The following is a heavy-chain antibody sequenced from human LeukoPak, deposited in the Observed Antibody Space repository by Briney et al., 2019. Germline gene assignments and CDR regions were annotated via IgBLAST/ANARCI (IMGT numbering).Heavy chain of an antibody. CDR1: GYTYTSYD. V-gene: IGHV1-8*01. CDR3: ARSFAGAVLLWFGESYNWFDP. D-gene: IGHD3-10*01. CDR2: MNPSSGNT. J-gene: IGHJ5*02. Sequence: ASVKVSCKASGYTYTSYDINWVRQATGQGLEWMGWMNPSSGNTGYAQKFQGRVTMTRNTSISTAYMELSSLRSEDTAVYYCARSFAGAVLLWFGESYNWFDPWGQGTLVTVSS.